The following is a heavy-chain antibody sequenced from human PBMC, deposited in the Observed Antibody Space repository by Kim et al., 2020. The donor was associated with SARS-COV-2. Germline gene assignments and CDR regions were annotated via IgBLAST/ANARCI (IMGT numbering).Heavy chain of an antibody. CDR3: ARENGYCTNTMCYKPFDY. V-gene: IGHV1-69*04. CDR1: GGTFSSYG. J-gene: IGHJ4*01. Sequence: SVKVSCKASGGTFSSYGVTWVRQAPGQGLEWMGRIIPTLDTNYAQKFRGRVTITADTSTSTDYMELTSLTSEDTAVYFCARENGYCTNTMCYKPFDYWG. D-gene: IGHD2-2*02. CDR2: IIPTLDT.